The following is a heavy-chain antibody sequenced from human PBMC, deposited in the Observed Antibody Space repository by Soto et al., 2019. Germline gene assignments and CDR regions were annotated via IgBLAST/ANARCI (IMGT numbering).Heavy chain of an antibody. D-gene: IGHD7-27*01. V-gene: IGHV4-34*01. CDR1: GGSFSGYY. CDR2: INHSGST. J-gene: IGHJ2*01. Sequence: SETLSLTCAVYGGSFSGYYWSWIRQPPGKGLEWIGEINHSGSTNYNPSLKSRVTISVDTSKNQFSLKLSSVTAADTAVYYCARDPPGRAGDRNWYFDLWGHGTLVTVSS. CDR3: ARDPPGRAGDRNWYFDL.